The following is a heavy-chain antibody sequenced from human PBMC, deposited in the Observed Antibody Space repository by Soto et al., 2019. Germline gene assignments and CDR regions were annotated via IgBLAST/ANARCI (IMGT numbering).Heavy chain of an antibody. J-gene: IGHJ4*02. CDR1: GFTFSNYP. Sequence: GGSLRLSCAASGFTFSNYPIHWVRQAPDMGLEWVAVISLDGSDKYYAYSVKGRFTISRANSKNTLYLQMNSLRGEDTAVYYCARGNAAMPLDYWGQGTVVTVSS. D-gene: IGHD2-2*01. CDR3: ARGNAAMPLDY. CDR2: ISLDGSDK. V-gene: IGHV3-30-3*01.